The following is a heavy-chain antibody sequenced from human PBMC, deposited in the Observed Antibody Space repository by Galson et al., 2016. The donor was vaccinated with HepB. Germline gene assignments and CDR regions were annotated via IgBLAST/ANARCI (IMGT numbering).Heavy chain of an antibody. CDR1: GHTFSSYY. V-gene: IGHV1-46*01. CDR2: INPNGSSA. J-gene: IGHJ5*02. D-gene: IGHD1-26*01. Sequence: SGHTFSSYYMHWVRQAPGHGLEWMGIINPNGSSASYAQQFQGRVTMTRDTSTSTLYMELSSLRSEDTAVYYCARGIAKMYWFDPWGQGTLVTVSS. CDR3: ARGIAKMYWFDP.